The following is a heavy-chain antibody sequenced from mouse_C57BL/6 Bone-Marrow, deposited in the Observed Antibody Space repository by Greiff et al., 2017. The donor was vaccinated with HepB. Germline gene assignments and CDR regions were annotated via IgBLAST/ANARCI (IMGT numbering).Heavy chain of an antibody. CDR1: GYTFTDYN. J-gene: IGHJ1*03. D-gene: IGHD1-1*01. CDR2: INPNNGGT. CDR3: ARGVLRQRPGYFDV. Sequence: EVQRVESGPELVKPGASVKIPCKASGYTFTDYNMDWVKQSHGKSLEWIGDINPNNGGTIYNQKFKGQATLTGDKSSSTAYMELRSLTSEDTAVYYCARGVLRQRPGYFDVWGTGTTVTVSS. V-gene: IGHV1-18*01.